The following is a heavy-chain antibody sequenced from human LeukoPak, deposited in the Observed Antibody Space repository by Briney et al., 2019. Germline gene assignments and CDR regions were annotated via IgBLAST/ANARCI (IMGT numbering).Heavy chain of an antibody. CDR1: GGSISSSSYY. V-gene: IGHV4-39*07. CDR3: ARDRRITMIVVVSHFDL. Sequence: SETLSLTCTVSGGSISSSSYYWGWIRQPPGKGLEWIGSIYYGGSTYYNPSLKSRVTISVDTSKNQFSLMVSSVTVADTAVYYCARDRRITMIVVVSHFDLWGRGTLVTVSS. CDR2: IYYGGST. J-gene: IGHJ2*01. D-gene: IGHD3-22*01.